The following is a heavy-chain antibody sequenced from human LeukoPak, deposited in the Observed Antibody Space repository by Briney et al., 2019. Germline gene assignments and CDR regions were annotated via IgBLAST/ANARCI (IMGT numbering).Heavy chain of an antibody. V-gene: IGHV4-59*01. Sequence: SETLSLTCTVSGGSISSYYWSWIRQPPGKGLEWIGYIYYSGSTNYSPSLKSRVTISVDTSKNQFSLKLSSVTAADTAVYYCARGDGDYDYYYYYGMDVWGKGTTVTVSS. CDR2: IYYSGST. D-gene: IGHD4-17*01. CDR1: GGSISSYY. CDR3: ARGDGDYDYYYYYGMDV. J-gene: IGHJ6*04.